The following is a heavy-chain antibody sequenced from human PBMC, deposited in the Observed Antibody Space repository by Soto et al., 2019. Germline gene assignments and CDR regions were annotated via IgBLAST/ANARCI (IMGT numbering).Heavy chain of an antibody. J-gene: IGHJ6*03. Sequence: QLQLQESGPGLVKPSETLSLTCTVSGGSISSSSYYWGWIRQPPGKGLEWIGSIYYSGSTYYNPSLKSRVTISVDTSKNQFSLKLSSVTAADTAVYYCARGAVLLWFGEPLGYMDVWGKGTTVTVSS. D-gene: IGHD3-10*01. CDR3: ARGAVLLWFGEPLGYMDV. CDR2: IYYSGST. V-gene: IGHV4-39*01. CDR1: GGSISSSSYY.